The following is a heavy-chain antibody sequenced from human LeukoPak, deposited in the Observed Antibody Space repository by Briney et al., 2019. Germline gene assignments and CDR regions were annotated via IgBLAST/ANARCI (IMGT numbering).Heavy chain of an antibody. CDR2: IGVGGGNA. D-gene: IGHD3-10*01. Sequence: PGGSLRLSCAASGFTFSSATMSWFRQAPGKGLEWVSFIGVGGGNANYAGSVKGRFTISRDDSQNTLYLQMNSLRAEDTAVYYCARGGWQLLGGQGTLVTVSS. V-gene: IGHV3-23*01. J-gene: IGHJ4*02. CDR3: ARGGWQLL. CDR1: GFTFSSAT.